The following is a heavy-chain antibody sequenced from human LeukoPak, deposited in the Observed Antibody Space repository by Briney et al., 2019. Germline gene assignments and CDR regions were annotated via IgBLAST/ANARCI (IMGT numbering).Heavy chain of an antibody. CDR1: GFTFSSYS. V-gene: IGHV3-21*01. Sequence: PGGSLRLSCAASGFTFSSYSMNWVRQAPGKGLEWVSSISSSSSYIYYADSVKGRFTISRDNAKNSLYLQMNSLRAEDTAVYYCARIWGSYPYYFDCWGQGTLVTVSS. CDR3: ARIWGSYPYYFDC. J-gene: IGHJ4*02. CDR2: ISSSSSYI. D-gene: IGHD3-16*01.